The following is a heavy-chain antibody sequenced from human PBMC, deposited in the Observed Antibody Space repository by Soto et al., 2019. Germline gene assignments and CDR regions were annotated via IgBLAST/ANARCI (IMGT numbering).Heavy chain of an antibody. Sequence: SETLSLTCAVYGGSFSGYYWSWIRQPPGKGLEWIGEINHSGSTNYNPSLKSRVTISVDTSKNQFSLKLSSVTAADTAVYYCARDSSSPSDYFDYWGQGTLVTVSS. CDR3: ARDSSSPSDYFDY. V-gene: IGHV4-34*01. D-gene: IGHD6-6*01. CDR2: INHSGST. J-gene: IGHJ4*02. CDR1: GGSFSGYY.